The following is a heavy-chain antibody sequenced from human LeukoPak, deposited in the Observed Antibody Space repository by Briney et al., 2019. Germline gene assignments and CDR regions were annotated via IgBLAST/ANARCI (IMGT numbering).Heavy chain of an antibody. CDR3: ARFRIAVTGIPDY. Sequence: GASVRVSCKASGYAFNTFGISWLRQAPGQGLEWMGWMSAHNGNTYYAQKFEDGITMTTDTSTSTAYMELRSLRSDDTATYYCARFRIAVTGIPDYWGQGTLVTVS. D-gene: IGHD1-1*01. CDR1: GYAFNTFG. J-gene: IGHJ4*02. CDR2: MSAHNGNT. V-gene: IGHV1-18*04.